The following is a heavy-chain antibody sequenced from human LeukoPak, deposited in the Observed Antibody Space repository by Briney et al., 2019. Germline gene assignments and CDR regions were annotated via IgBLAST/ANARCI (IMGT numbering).Heavy chain of an antibody. CDR3: ARVSTNGVSNWFDP. Sequence: SGTLSLTCTVSGGSISGYYWSWIRQPPGKGLEWIGYIYYSGNTICNPSLKSRVTMSVDRSTNQSSLKLSSVTAADTAVYYCARVSTNGVSNWFDPWGQGTLVTVSS. J-gene: IGHJ5*02. D-gene: IGHD2-8*01. V-gene: IGHV4-59*01. CDR1: GGSISGYY. CDR2: IYYSGNT.